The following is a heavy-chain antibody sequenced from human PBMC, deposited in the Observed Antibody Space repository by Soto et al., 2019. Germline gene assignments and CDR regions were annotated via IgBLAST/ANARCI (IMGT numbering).Heavy chain of an antibody. CDR1: GGSISSGGYY. J-gene: IGHJ5*02. V-gene: IGHV4-31*03. Sequence: SETLSLTCTVSGGSISSGGYYWSWIRQHPGKGLEWIGYIYYSGSTYYNPSLKSRVTISVDTSKNQFSLKLSSVTAADTAVYYCARDASSIAARPNSWFDPWGQGTLVTVSS. D-gene: IGHD6-6*01. CDR3: ARDASSIAARPNSWFDP. CDR2: IYYSGST.